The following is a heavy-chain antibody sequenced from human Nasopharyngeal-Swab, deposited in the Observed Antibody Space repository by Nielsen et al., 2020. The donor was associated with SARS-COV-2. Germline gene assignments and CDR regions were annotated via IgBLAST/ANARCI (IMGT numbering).Heavy chain of an antibody. CDR3: AKVARDIVVVPAAMKAYYYYGMDV. V-gene: IGHV3-23*01. Sequence: WIRQYPGKGLEWVSAISGSGGSTYYAGSVKGRFTISRDNSKNTLYLQMNSLRAEDTAVYYCAKVARDIVVVPAAMKAYYYYGMDVWGQGTTVTVSS. J-gene: IGHJ6*02. CDR2: ISGSGGST. D-gene: IGHD2-2*01.